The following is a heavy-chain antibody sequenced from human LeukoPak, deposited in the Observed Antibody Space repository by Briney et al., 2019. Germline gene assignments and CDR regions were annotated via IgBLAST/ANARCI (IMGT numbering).Heavy chain of an antibody. V-gene: IGHV1-46*03. CDR2: INPSGGST. J-gene: IGHJ3*02. CDR1: GYTFTSYY. CDR3: ARDRTGYYYDSSGYYFDAFDI. Sequence: GASVKVSCKESGYTFTSYYMHWVRQAPGQGPEWMGIINPSGGSTSYAQKFQGRVTMTRDTSTSTVYMELSSLRSEDTAVYYCARDRTGYYYDSSGYYFDAFDIWGQGTMVTVSS. D-gene: IGHD3-22*01.